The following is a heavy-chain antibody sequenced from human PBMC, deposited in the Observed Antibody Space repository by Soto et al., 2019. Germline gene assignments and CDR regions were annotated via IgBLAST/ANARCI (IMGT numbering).Heavy chain of an antibody. CDR1: GASIAGSSY. V-gene: IGHV4-4*07. CDR2: FSLSGTT. Sequence: SETLSLTXSVSGASIAGSSYWSWIRQPAGKGLEWIGRFSLSGTTNYSPSLRSRVTMSADVSKNQFSLRLTSVTAADTALYYCARGMTPPGAPAWYYFDSWGQGTLVTVSS. D-gene: IGHD2-8*02. J-gene: IGHJ4*02. CDR3: ARGMTPPGAPAWYYFDS.